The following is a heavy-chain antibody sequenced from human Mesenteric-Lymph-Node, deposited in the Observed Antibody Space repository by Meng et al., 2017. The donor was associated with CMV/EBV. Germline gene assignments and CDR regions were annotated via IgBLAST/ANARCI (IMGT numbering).Heavy chain of an antibody. V-gene: IGHV1-69*04. CDR1: GYTLSSYT. CDR2: IIPILGIA. J-gene: IGHJ6*02. Sequence: SVKVSCKSSGYTLSSYTISWVRQAPGQGLEWVGRIIPILGIAHYARKFQGRVTITADTSTSTSYMELSSLRSDDTAVFYCARDRSPDYDILTGSPYYYGLDVWGQGTTVTVSS. D-gene: IGHD3-9*01. CDR3: ARDRSPDYDILTGSPYYYGLDV.